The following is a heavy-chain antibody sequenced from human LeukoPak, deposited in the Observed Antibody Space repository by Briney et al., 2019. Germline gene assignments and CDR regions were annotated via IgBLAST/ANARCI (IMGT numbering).Heavy chain of an antibody. Sequence: GGSLRLSCAASGFTFSRYSMSWVRQAPGNGLEWVSSISSSSSYIYYADSVKGRFTISRDNAKNSLYLQMNSLRAEDTAVYYCARDKGYSYGYSGWGQGTLVSVSS. CDR3: ARDKGYSYGYSG. CDR2: ISSSSSYI. CDR1: GFTFSRYS. V-gene: IGHV3-21*01. J-gene: IGHJ4*02. D-gene: IGHD5-18*01.